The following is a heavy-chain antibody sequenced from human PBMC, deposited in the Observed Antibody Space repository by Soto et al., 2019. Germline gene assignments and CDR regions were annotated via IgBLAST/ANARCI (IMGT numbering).Heavy chain of an antibody. CDR2: IYYSGST. Sequence: SETLSLTCTVSGGSISSGGYYWSWIRQHPGKVLEWIGYIYYSGSTYYNPSLKSRVTISVDTSKNQFSLKLSSVTAADTAVYYCARGPYDSSGYYSYYYYGMDVWGQGTTVTVSS. CDR3: ARGPYDSSGYYSYYYYGMDV. J-gene: IGHJ6*02. D-gene: IGHD3-22*01. CDR1: GGSISSGGYY. V-gene: IGHV4-31*03.